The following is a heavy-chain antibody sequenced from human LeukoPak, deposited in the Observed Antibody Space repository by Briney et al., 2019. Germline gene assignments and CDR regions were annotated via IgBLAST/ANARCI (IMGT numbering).Heavy chain of an antibody. J-gene: IGHJ2*01. Sequence: GGSLRLSCAASGFTVSSNYMSWVRQAPGKGLEWVSVIYSGGSTYYADSVKGRFTISRDNSKNTLYLQMNSLRAEDTAVYYCARDSTGYWYFDLWGRGTLVSVSS. CDR1: GFTVSSNY. CDR3: ARDSTGYWYFDL. D-gene: IGHD3-3*02. V-gene: IGHV3-53*01. CDR2: IYSGGST.